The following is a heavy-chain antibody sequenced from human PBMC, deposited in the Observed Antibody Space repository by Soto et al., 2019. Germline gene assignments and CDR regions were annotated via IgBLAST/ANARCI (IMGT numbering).Heavy chain of an antibody. CDR1: GFTFSSFA. Sequence: GESLKISCAASGFTFSSFAMSWVRQAPGKGLEWVSAISGSGGSTYYADSVKGRFTISRDNSKNTLYLQMNSLRAEDTAVYYCAKDSVRASGEDWFDPWGQGTLVTVSS. CDR3: AKDSVRASGEDWFDP. CDR2: ISGSGGST. D-gene: IGHD5-12*01. J-gene: IGHJ5*02. V-gene: IGHV3-23*01.